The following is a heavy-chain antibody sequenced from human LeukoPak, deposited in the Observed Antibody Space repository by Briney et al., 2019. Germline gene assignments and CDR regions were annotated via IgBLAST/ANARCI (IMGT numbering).Heavy chain of an antibody. V-gene: IGHV3-30*02. D-gene: IGHD5-24*01. CDR2: IRYDGSNK. J-gene: IGHJ4*02. Sequence: GGSLRLSCAASGFTFSSYGMHWVRQAPGKGLEWVAFIRYDGSNKYYADSVKGRFTISRGNSKNTLYLQMNSLRAEDTAVYYCAKDRRDGYNAFDYWGQGTLVTVSS. CDR3: AKDRRDGYNAFDY. CDR1: GFTFSSYG.